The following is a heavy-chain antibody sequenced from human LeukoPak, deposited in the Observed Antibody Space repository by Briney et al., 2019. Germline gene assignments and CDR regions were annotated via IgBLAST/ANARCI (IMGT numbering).Heavy chain of an antibody. CDR2: INSDGSST. D-gene: IGHD3-10*01. J-gene: IGHJ4*02. CDR3: AREETYYYGSGSYYPKYYFDH. Sequence: GGSLRLSCAASGFTFSSYWMHWVRQAPGKGLVWVSRINSDGSSTSYADSVKGRFTISRDNAKNTLYLQMNSLRAEDTAVYYCAREETYYYGSGSYYPKYYFDHWGQGTLVTVSS. CDR1: GFTFSSYW. V-gene: IGHV3-74*01.